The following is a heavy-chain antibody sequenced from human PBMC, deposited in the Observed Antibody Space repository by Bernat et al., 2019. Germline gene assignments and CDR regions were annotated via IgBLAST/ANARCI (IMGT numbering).Heavy chain of an antibody. J-gene: IGHJ4*02. CDR2: INHSGST. CDR3: AREVQWLVLEL. CDR1: GGSFSGYY. D-gene: IGHD6-19*01. Sequence: QVQLQQWGAGLLKPSETLSLTCAVYGGSFSGYYWSWIRQPPGKGLEWIGEINHSGSTNYNPSLKSRVTISVDTSKNQFSLKLSSVTAADTAVYYCAREVQWLVLELWGQGTLVTVSS. V-gene: IGHV4-34*01.